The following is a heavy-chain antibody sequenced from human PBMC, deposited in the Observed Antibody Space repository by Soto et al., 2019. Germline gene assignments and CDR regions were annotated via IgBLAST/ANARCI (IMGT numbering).Heavy chain of an antibody. CDR3: TAFNILTGSHFDS. CDR1: GFPFSDAW. D-gene: IGHD3-9*01. V-gene: IGHV3-15*01. Sequence: GGSLRLSCAASGFPFSDAWMSWVRQAPGKGLEWVARIKTKANIGTRDYAAPVKGRFSISRDDAKNTLYLQMNSLKTEDTAVYFCTAFNILTGSHFDSWGKGALVTVSS. CDR2: IKTKANIGTR. J-gene: IGHJ4*02.